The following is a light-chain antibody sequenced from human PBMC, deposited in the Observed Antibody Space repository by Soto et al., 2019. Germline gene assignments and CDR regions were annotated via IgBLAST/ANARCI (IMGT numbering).Light chain of an antibody. J-gene: IGLJ1*01. CDR2: AVT. CDR1: RSHPASPTR. Sequence: SVLTQPPPLSGSPGHSVTISCTGTRSHPASPTRASGYQQPPGRPPKLLIYAVTNRPSGVPDRFSGSKSGTTPSLTISRLQAEDEADYYCSSYTSSSTYVFGTGTKVTLL. CDR3: SSYTSSSTYV. V-gene: IGLV2-18*02.